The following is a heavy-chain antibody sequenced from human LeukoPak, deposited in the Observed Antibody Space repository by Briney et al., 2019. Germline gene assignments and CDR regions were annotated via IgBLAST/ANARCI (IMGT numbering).Heavy chain of an antibody. CDR1: GGSISSSIYY. CDR3: ASNYKMATSDAFDI. CDR2: IYYSGST. V-gene: IGHV4-39*07. D-gene: IGHD5-24*01. J-gene: IGHJ3*02. Sequence: PSQTLSLTCTVSGGSISSSIYYWVWIRQPPGKGLEWIGSIYYSGSTYYNPSLKSRVTISVDTSKNQFSLKLSSVTAADTAVYYCASNYKMATSDAFDIWGQGTMVTVSS.